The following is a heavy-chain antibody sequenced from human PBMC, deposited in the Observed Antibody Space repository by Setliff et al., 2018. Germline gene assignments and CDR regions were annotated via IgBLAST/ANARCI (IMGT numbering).Heavy chain of an antibody. V-gene: IGHV3-30-3*01. CDR1: TFTFSGFP. CDR3: VRDTTSGWMLTN. D-gene: IGHD6-25*01. CDR2: ISYDGSNK. Sequence: GGSLRLSCAASTFTFSGFPAHSVRQAPGKGLEWVAVISYDGSNKYYADSVKGRFTISRDNSKNTLYLQMNSLRAEDTAVYYCVRDTTSGWMLTNWGQGTLVTVSS. J-gene: IGHJ4*02.